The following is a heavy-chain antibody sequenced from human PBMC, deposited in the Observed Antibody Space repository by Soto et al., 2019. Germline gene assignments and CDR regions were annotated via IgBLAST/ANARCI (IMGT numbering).Heavy chain of an antibody. Sequence: GGSLRLSCAASGFTFSSYAMSWVRQAPGKGLEWVSAISGSGGSTYYADSVKGRFTISRDNSKNTLYLQMNSLRAEDTAVYYCAKGGFEYSSSSPDYWGQGTLVTVSS. J-gene: IGHJ4*02. CDR3: AKGGFEYSSSSPDY. V-gene: IGHV3-23*01. D-gene: IGHD6-6*01. CDR1: GFTFSSYA. CDR2: ISGSGGST.